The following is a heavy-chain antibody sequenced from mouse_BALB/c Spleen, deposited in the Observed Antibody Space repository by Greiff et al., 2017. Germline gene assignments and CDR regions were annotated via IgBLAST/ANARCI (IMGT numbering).Heavy chain of an antibody. Sequence: EVMLVESGGGLVQPGGSMKLSCVASGFTFSSYWMSWVRQSPEKGLEWVAEIRLKSDNYATHYAESVKGKFTISRDDSKSRLYLQMNSLRAEDTGIYYCTPSAMDYWGQGTSVTVSS. V-gene: IGHV6-6*02. CDR2: IRLKSDNYAT. CDR1: GFTFSSYW. CDR3: TPSAMDY. J-gene: IGHJ4*01.